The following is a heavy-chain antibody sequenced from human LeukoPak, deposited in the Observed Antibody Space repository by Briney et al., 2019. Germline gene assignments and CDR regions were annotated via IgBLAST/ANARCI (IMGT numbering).Heavy chain of an antibody. D-gene: IGHD3-10*01. CDR3: AREGWFGEFFNFDF. J-gene: IGHJ4*02. CDR2: LYYGENT. Sequence: PSETLSLTCTVSGYPISSGYYWGWIRQPPGKGLEWIGSLYYGENTHYKPSLKSRVSISVDTSNNHVSLKLSSVTAADTAVYYCAREGWFGEFFNFDFWGQGTLVTVSS. V-gene: IGHV4-38-2*02. CDR1: GYPISSGYY.